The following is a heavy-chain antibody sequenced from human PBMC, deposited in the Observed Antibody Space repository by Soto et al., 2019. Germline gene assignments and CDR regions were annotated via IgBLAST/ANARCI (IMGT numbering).Heavy chain of an antibody. J-gene: IGHJ6*02. CDR1: GGTFSSYA. V-gene: IGHV1-69*01. CDR2: IIPIFVTA. Sequence: QVQLVQSGAEVKKPGSSVKVSCKASGGTFSSYAISWVRQAPGQGLEWMGGIIPIFVTANYAQKFQGRVTITAYESPSTAYMELRSLRCEDTAVYYCARDQGAVAGTWVLYYYYGMDVWRQGTTVTVSS. CDR3: ARDQGAVAGTWVLYYYYGMDV. D-gene: IGHD6-19*01.